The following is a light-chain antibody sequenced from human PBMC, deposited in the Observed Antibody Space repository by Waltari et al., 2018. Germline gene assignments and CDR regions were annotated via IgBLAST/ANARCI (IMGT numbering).Light chain of an antibody. J-gene: IGLJ2*01. CDR3: QSADSSGTNVV. CDR2: KDS. CDR1: ALPKQH. Sequence: SYELTQPPSVSVSPGQTARITCSGDALPKQHAYWYQQKPGQAPVLVIYKDSERPSGIPERFSGSSAGKTVTLTISGVQAEDEADYYCQSADSSGTNVVFGGGTKLTVL. V-gene: IGLV3-25*03.